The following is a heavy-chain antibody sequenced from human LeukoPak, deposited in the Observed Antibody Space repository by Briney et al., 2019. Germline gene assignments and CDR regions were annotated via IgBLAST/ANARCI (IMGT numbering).Heavy chain of an antibody. CDR2: IHSSGVT. CDR1: GASISNYY. D-gene: IGHD2/OR15-2a*01. V-gene: IGHV4-4*07. CDR3: ARDPNTVIVTGDHFFDS. J-gene: IGHJ4*02. Sequence: SSETLSLTCSVSGASISNYYWTSIRQPAGKGLEWIGRIHSSGVTNHNPSLKSRVALSIDKSRGQFSLNLRSVTAADTAIYFCARDPNTVIVTGDHFFDSWGRGTVVTVPS.